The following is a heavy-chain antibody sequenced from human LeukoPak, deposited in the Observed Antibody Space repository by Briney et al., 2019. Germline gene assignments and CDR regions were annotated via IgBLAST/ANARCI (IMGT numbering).Heavy chain of an antibody. CDR2: ISWNSGNI. V-gene: IGHV3-9*03. CDR1: GFTLDDYA. J-gene: IGHJ4*02. CDR3: AKDMRYSSSGSFDY. D-gene: IGHD6-6*01. Sequence: PGRSLRLSCAVSGFTLDDYAMHCVRQAPGKGLEWVSGISWNSGNIVYADSVRGRFTISRDNAKNSLYLQMDSLRAEDMAFYYCAKDMRYSSSGSFDYWGQGTLVTVSS.